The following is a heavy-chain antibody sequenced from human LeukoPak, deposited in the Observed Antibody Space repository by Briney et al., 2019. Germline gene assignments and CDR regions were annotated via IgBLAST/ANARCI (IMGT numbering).Heavy chain of an antibody. CDR1: GGTFSSYA. D-gene: IGHD3-22*01. J-gene: IGHJ4*02. CDR3: ARDRGYDSSGYSPTGPLFDY. CDR2: IIPILGIA. Sequence: SVRVSCKASGGTFSSYAISWARQAPGQGLEWMGGIIPILGIANYAQKVQGRVTITADKSTSTAYMELSSLRSEDTAVYYCARDRGYDSSGYSPTGPLFDYWGQGTLVTVSS. V-gene: IGHV1-69*10.